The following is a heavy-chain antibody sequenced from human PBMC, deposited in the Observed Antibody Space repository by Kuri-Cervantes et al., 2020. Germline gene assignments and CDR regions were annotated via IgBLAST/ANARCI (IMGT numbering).Heavy chain of an antibody. CDR1: GFTFNKYW. J-gene: IGHJ6*03. V-gene: IGHV3-74*01. Sequence: GESLKISCVASGFTFNKYWMHWVRQPPGKGLVWVSRINSDGSTTGYADSVKGRFTISRDNAKNSLYLQMNSLRAEDTAVYYCARDPYLGTPQRHQFYMDVWGKGTTVTVSS. D-gene: IGHD7-27*01. CDR3: ARDPYLGTPQRHQFYMDV. CDR2: INSDGSTT.